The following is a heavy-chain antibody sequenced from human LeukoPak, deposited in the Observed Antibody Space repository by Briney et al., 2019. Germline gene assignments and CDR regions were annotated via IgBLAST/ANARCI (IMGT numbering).Heavy chain of an antibody. CDR3: AREGRPKGAFDI. CDR1: GFRFSKYS. D-gene: IGHD3-16*01. J-gene: IGHJ3*02. CDR2: ISYDGSNK. Sequence: PGGSLRLSCAASGFRFSKYSMDWVRQAPGKGLEWVAVISYDGSNKYYADSVKGRFTISRDNSKNTLYLQMNSLRAEDTAVYYCAREGRPKGAFDIWGQGTMVTVSS. V-gene: IGHV3-30-3*01.